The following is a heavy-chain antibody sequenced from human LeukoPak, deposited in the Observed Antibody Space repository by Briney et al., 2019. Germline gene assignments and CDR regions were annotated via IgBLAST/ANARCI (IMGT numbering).Heavy chain of an antibody. V-gene: IGHV3-30*02. D-gene: IGHD1-26*01. CDR1: GFTFSNYG. Sequence: GGSLRLSCAASGFTFSNYGMNWVRQAPGKGLEWVAFMRFDGNNQYYADSVKGRFTISRDNSKNTLYLQMNSLRPEDTDVYYCAQGGGYSGWGQGTLVTVSS. J-gene: IGHJ4*02. CDR2: MRFDGNNQ. CDR3: AQGGGYSG.